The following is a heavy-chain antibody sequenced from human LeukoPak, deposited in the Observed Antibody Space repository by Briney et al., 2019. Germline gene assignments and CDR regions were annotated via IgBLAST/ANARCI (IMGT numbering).Heavy chain of an antibody. CDR3: ATYDFWSGYYFDY. D-gene: IGHD3-3*01. CDR1: GYSFTSYW. J-gene: IGHJ4*02. Sequence: GASLQISCKGSGYSFTSYWIGWVRPLPGKGLEWMGIIYPGDSDTRYSPSFQGQVTISADKSISTAYLQWSSLKASDTAMYYCATYDFWSGYYFDYWGQGTLVTVSS. CDR2: IYPGDSDT. V-gene: IGHV5-51*01.